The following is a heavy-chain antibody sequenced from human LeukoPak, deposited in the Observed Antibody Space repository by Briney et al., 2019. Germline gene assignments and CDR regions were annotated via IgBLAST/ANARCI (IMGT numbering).Heavy chain of an antibody. V-gene: IGHV3-7*04. CDR2: INQDGSER. Sequence: PGGSLRLSCATSGFTFSNYWMTWVRQAPAKGQEWVANINQDGSERYYVDSVKGRFTISRDNAKNALYLQMSSLRAEDTAVYFCARGVTSYYDSSAYYWGQGTLVTVSS. J-gene: IGHJ4*02. D-gene: IGHD3-22*01. CDR1: GFTFSNYW. CDR3: ARGVTSYYDSSAYY.